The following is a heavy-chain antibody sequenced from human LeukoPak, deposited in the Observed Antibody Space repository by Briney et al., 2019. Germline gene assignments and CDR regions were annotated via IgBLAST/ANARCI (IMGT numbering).Heavy chain of an antibody. V-gene: IGHV3-43*02. CDR1: GFTFDDYT. CDR2: ISGDGGST. J-gene: IGHJ4*02. Sequence: GGSLRLSCAASGFTFDDYTMHWVRQAPGKGLEWVSLISGDGGSTFYADSVKGRFTISRDNSKISLYLQMNSLRTEDTALYYCAKDMHYDSSGYYYVGFDCWGQGTLVTVSS. D-gene: IGHD3-22*01. CDR3: AKDMHYDSSGYYYVGFDC.